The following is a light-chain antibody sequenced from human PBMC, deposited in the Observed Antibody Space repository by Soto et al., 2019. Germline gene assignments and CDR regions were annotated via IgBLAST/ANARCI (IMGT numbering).Light chain of an antibody. CDR1: QSISSSY. V-gene: IGKV3-20*01. Sequence: EIVLTQSPGTLSLSPGERATLSCRASQSISSSYLAWYQQKPGQPPRLLIYAASSRATGIPDRFSGRGSGTDFTLTISRLEPEDFAVYYCQQYGSSSYTFGQGTQLEIK. CDR2: AAS. CDR3: QQYGSSSYT. J-gene: IGKJ2*01.